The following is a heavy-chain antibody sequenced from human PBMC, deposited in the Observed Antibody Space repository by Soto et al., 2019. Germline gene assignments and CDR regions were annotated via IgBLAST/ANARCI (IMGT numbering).Heavy chain of an antibody. V-gene: IGHV4-30-4*01. D-gene: IGHD4-17*01. Sequence: PSETLSLTCTVSGGSISSGDYYWSWIRQPPGKGLEWIGYIYYSGSTYYNPSLKSRVTISVDTSKNQFSLKLSSVTAADTAVDYCARFTVTYWLDPWGQGTLVTVSS. CDR3: ARFTVTYWLDP. CDR2: IYYSGST. CDR1: GGSISSGDYY. J-gene: IGHJ5*02.